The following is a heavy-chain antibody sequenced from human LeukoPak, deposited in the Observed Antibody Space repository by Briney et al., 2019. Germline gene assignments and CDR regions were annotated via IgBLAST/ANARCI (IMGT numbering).Heavy chain of an antibody. Sequence: PSETLSLTCAVYGGSFSGYYWSWIRQAPGKALEWVSAISGSGGSTYYADSVKGRFTISRDNSKNTLYLQMNSLRAEDTAVYYCAKGVVVPAASDYWGQGTLVTVSS. CDR1: GGSFSGYY. D-gene: IGHD2-2*01. CDR3: AKGVVVPAASDY. CDR2: ISGSGGST. J-gene: IGHJ4*02. V-gene: IGHV3-23*01.